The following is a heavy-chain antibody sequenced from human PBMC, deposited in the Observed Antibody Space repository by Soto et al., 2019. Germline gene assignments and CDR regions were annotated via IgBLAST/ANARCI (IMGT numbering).Heavy chain of an antibody. D-gene: IGHD2-15*01. Sequence: LSLTCAVSGYSISSGYYWGWIRQPPGKGLEWIGSIYESGSTYYNPSLKSRVTMSVDTSKNQFSLKLTSVTAADTAVYYCARGWVVVAATFFDYWGQGXLVTVYS. CDR3: ARGWVVVAATFFDY. V-gene: IGHV4-38-2*01. CDR1: GYSISSGYY. CDR2: IYESGST. J-gene: IGHJ4*02.